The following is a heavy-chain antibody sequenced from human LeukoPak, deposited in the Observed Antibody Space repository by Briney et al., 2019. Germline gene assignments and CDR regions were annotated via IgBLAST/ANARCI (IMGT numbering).Heavy chain of an antibody. V-gene: IGHV4-61*02. J-gene: IGHJ3*02. D-gene: IGHD1-26*01. CDR3: ARVIGDRYSGILYAFDI. Sequence: PSETLSLTCTVSGGSISSGSYYWSWIRQPAGKGLEWIGRIYTSGSTNYNPSLKSQVTISVDTSKNQFSLKLSSVTAADTAVYYCARVIGDRYSGILYAFDIWGQGTMVTVSS. CDR1: GGSISSGSYY. CDR2: IYTSGST.